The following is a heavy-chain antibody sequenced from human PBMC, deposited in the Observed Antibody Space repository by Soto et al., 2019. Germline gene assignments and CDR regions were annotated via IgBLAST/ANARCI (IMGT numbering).Heavy chain of an antibody. CDR3: ARAEAWNFIYWFDP. Sequence: QAQLVQSGAEVKKPGASVKVSCKASGYTFITYDINWVRQAPGQGLEWMGWVNPHSGKTEFAQEFQGRLTMTTNTSINTAYMELSNLRSEDTAMYYCARAEAWNFIYWFDPWGRGTLVTVAS. D-gene: IGHD1-7*01. CDR1: GYTFITYD. CDR2: VNPHSGKT. J-gene: IGHJ5*02. V-gene: IGHV1-8*01.